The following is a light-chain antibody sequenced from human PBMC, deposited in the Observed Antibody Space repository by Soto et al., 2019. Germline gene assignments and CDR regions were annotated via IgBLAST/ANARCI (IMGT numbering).Light chain of an antibody. V-gene: IGLV1-51*01. Sequence: QSVLTQPPSVSAAPGQKVTISCSGSTSNIGTYSVSWYQQLPGTAPKLLIYDNSQRPSGIPDRFSGSKSGTSATLAITGLQTGDEVDYYCGTWDSSLNGGVFGGGTKLTVL. CDR3: GTWDSSLNGGV. CDR2: DNS. CDR1: TSNIGTYS. J-gene: IGLJ3*02.